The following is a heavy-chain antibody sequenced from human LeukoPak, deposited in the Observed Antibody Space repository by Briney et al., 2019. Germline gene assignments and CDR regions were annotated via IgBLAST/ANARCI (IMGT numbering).Heavy chain of an antibody. Sequence: GASVKVSCKASGYTFTGYYMHWVRQAPGQGLEWTGRINPNNGGTNYAQKFQGRVTLTRDTSISTAYMELSSLRSDDTAVYYCARMASPLQYNWFDPWGQGTLVTVSS. D-gene: IGHD1-14*01. J-gene: IGHJ5*02. CDR2: INPNNGGT. V-gene: IGHV1-2*06. CDR3: ARMASPLQYNWFDP. CDR1: GYTFTGYY.